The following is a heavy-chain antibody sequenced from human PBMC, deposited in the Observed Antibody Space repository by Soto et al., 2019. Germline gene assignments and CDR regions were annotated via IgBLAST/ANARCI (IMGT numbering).Heavy chain of an antibody. D-gene: IGHD1-26*01. CDR3: VRDGTKNLRDRFEP. CDR2: IYATGDT. V-gene: IGHV4-4*07. Sequence: SETLSLTCNVSGASLSRYYWSWIRQPPGKGLEWIGRIYATGDTDYDPSLKSRISMSVDMSKKQFSLTLRSVTAADTAIYYCVRDGTKNLRDRFEPWGRGILVTVSS. J-gene: IGHJ5*02. CDR1: GASLSRYY.